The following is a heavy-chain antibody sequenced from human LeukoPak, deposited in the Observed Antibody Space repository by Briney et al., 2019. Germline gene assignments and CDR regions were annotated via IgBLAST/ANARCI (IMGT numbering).Heavy chain of an antibody. D-gene: IGHD3-10*01. V-gene: IGHV3-23*01. Sequence: GGSLRLSCAASGFTFSNYGMNWDRQAPGKGLEWVSIITSGVGITYYADSVKGRFTISRDNSKNTLYLQMNSLRAEDTAVYYCAKGDYYDFDYWGQGTLVTVSS. J-gene: IGHJ4*02. CDR2: ITSGVGIT. CDR3: AKGDYYDFDY. CDR1: GFTFSNYG.